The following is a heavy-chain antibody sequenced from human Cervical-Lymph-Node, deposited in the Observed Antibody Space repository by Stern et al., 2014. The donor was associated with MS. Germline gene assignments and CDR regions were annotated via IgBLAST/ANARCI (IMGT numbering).Heavy chain of an antibody. V-gene: IGHV1-24*01. CDR3: ATHSRYDALDI. J-gene: IGHJ3*02. CDR2: YDPEGGET. Sequence: VQLVESGAELKKPGASVKVSCKLSGYTLTDFSMHWVRQAPGKGLEWMGGYDPEGGETTYAQNFQARVTMTEDTSTDTAFMELSSLRSEDTVVYFCATHSRYDALDICGQGTIVTVSS. D-gene: IGHD2-21*01. CDR1: GYTLTDFS.